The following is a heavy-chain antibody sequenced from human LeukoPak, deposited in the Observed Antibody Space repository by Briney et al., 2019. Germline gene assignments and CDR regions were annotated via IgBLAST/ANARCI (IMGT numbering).Heavy chain of an antibody. CDR2: ITTTFYT. J-gene: IGHJ4*02. V-gene: IGHV3-21*01. CDR3: ARIGAKWYRGF. CDR1: GFTFSSYS. Sequence: GGSLRLSCAASGFTFSSYSFNWVRQVPGKGLEWVSSITTTFYTYYTDSVKGRFTISRDNAKNSLYLQMISLRAEDTAVYYCARIGAKWYRGFRGQGTLVTVSS. D-gene: IGHD2-8*01.